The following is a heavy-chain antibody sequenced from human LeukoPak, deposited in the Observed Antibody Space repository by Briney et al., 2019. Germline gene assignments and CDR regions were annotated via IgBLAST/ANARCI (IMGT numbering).Heavy chain of an antibody. CDR3: ARETHGTGAFDY. D-gene: IGHD3/OR15-3a*01. V-gene: IGHV1-46*01. J-gene: IGHJ4*02. CDR1: GYTFTSYF. Sequence: ASVKVSCKTSGYTFTSYFIHWVRQAPGQGLEWMGIINPSGASTSYAQRFQGRVTMTRDMSTSTVYMELSSLRSEDTAVYYCARETHGTGAFDYWGQGTLVTVSS. CDR2: INPSGAST.